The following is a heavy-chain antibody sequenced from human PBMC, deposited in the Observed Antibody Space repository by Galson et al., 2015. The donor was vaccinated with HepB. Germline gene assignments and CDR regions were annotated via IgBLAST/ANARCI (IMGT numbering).Heavy chain of an antibody. D-gene: IGHD3-9*01. Sequence: SLRLSCAASGFNFNYYAMHWVRQAPGMGLEYISGITNNGVGTNYADSVKGRFTISRDNSKKSPNLQMSSLRPEDTALYYCVKEDILAGFLVGSFHVWGQGTMVTVSS. V-gene: IGHV3-64D*06. CDR1: GFNFNYYA. J-gene: IGHJ3*01. CDR3: VKEDILAGFLVGSFHV. CDR2: ITNNGVGT.